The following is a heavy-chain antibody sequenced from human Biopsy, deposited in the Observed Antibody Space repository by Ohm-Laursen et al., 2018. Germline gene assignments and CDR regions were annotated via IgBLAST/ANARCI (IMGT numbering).Heavy chain of an antibody. CDR3: VREPKTGTAEAWYFDL. V-gene: IGHV4-31*11. CDR2: ISYNERT. CDR1: GASVKTSGYF. D-gene: IGHD3-9*01. J-gene: IGHJ2*01. Sequence: TLSLTWGVSGASVKTSGYFWAWIRQPPGKGLEWIGYISYNERTHYNPSLTSRLAISFDTSNNRISLQLRSVSVADTAVYYCVREPKTGTAEAWYFDLWGRGSPVTVPS.